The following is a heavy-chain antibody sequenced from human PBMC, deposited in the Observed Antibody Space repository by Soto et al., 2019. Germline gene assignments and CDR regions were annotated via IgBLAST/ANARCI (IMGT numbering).Heavy chain of an antibody. CDR2: ISYDGSNK. CDR1: GFTFSSYG. D-gene: IGHD6-6*01. CDR3: TAARPDYYYYYGMDV. Sequence: PXGSLGLSCAASGFTFSSYGMHGVRQAPGKGLEWVAVISYDGSNKYYADSVKGRFTISGDNSKNTLYLQMNSLRAEDTAVYYCTAARPDYYYYYGMDVWGQGTTVTVSS. V-gene: IGHV3-30*03. J-gene: IGHJ6*02.